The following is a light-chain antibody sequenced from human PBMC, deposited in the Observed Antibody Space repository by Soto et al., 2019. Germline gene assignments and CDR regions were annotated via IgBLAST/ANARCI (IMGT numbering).Light chain of an antibody. J-gene: IGLJ2*01. CDR3: SSYTSTSTLG. CDR1: SSDVGVYNH. Sequence: QSALTQPASVSGSPGQSITISCTGTSSDVGVYNHVCWYQQHPGKAPKLIIYDVSYRPSGVSNRFSGSKSGNTASLTISGLQAEDEADYYCSSYTSTSTLGFGGGTKVTVL. V-gene: IGLV2-14*01. CDR2: DVS.